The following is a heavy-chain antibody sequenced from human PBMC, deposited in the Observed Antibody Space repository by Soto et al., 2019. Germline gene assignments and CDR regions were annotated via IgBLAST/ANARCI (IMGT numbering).Heavy chain of an antibody. CDR2: ISYDGSNK. J-gene: IGHJ4*02. CDR1: VFTFISYA. Sequence: GGSLRLSCAASVFTFISYAMHWVRQAPGKGLEWVAVISYDGSNKYYADSVKGRFTISRDNSKKTLYLQMNSLRAEDTAVYYCARKGYCTNGVCYTGAFDYWGQGTLVTVSS. V-gene: IGHV3-30-3*01. D-gene: IGHD2-8*01. CDR3: ARKGYCTNGVCYTGAFDY.